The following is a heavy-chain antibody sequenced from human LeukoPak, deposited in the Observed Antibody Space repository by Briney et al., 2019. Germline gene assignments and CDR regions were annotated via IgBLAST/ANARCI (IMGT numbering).Heavy chain of an antibody. CDR2: IKQDGSEK. J-gene: IGHJ4*02. CDR1: GFTFSSYW. CDR3: ARNLRFLEWFANFDY. V-gene: IGHV3-7*01. Sequence: GGSLRLSCAASGFTFSSYWMSWVRQAPGKGLEWVANIKQDGSEKYYVDSVKGRFTISRDNAKNSLYLQMNSLRAEDTAVYYCARNLRFLEWFANFDYWGQGTLVTVSS. D-gene: IGHD3-3*01.